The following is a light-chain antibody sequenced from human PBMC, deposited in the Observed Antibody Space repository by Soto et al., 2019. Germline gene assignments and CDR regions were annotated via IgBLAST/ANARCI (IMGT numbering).Light chain of an antibody. CDR2: DAS. J-gene: IGKJ5*01. Sequence: EIVMTQSPGTLSVSPGERATLSCRASQSVRSKLAWYQQKPGQAPRLLIYDASTRATGIPARFSGSGSGTEFTLTLSSLQFEDFAVYYCQQYNNWPPITFGQGTRLEIK. CDR1: QSVRSK. V-gene: IGKV3-15*01. CDR3: QQYNNWPPIT.